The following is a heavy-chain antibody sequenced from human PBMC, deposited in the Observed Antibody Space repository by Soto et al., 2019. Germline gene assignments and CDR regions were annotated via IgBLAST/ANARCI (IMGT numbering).Heavy chain of an antibody. D-gene: IGHD5-12*01. Sequence: GESLKISCKGSGYTLTTYWIGWVRQMPGKGLEWMGIIFPGDSATRYSPSFQGQVTISADKSISTAYLQWSSLKASDTAMYYCARHRAYSGYDWNYYGMDVWGQGTTVTVSS. CDR1: GYTLTTYW. J-gene: IGHJ6*02. V-gene: IGHV5-51*01. CDR2: IFPGDSAT. CDR3: ARHRAYSGYDWNYYGMDV.